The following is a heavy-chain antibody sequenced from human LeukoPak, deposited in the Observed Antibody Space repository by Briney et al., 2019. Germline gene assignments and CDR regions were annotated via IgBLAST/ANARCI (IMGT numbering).Heavy chain of an antibody. D-gene: IGHD3-22*01. V-gene: IGHV1-18*01. CDR1: GYTFTSYG. J-gene: IGHJ4*02. Sequence: ASVKVSCKASGYTFTSYGISWVRQAPGQGLEWMGWISAYNGNTNYAQKLQGRVTMTTDTSTSTAYMELRSLRSDDTAVYYCARGHYGDYYDSSGYFGYWGQGTLVTVSP. CDR3: ARGHYGDYYDSSGYFGY. CDR2: ISAYNGNT.